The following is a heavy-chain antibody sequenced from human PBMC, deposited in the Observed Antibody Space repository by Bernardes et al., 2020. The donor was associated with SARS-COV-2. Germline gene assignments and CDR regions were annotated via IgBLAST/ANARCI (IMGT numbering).Heavy chain of an antibody. D-gene: IGHD3-10*01. CDR3: ARSYGRMVRGATFDY. J-gene: IGHJ4*02. CDR1: GGSISSGSYY. Sequence: SETLSLTCTVSGGSISSGSYYLNWIRQPAGKGLEWIGRIYTSGSTNYNPSLKSRVIISVDTSKTQFSLKLSSVTAADTAVYYCARSYGRMVRGATFDYWGQGTLVTVSS. CDR2: IYTSGST. V-gene: IGHV4-61*02.